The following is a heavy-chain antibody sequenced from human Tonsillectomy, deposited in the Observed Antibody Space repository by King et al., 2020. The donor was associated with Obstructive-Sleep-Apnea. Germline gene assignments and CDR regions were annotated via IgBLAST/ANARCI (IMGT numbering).Heavy chain of an antibody. J-gene: IGHJ3*02. V-gene: IGHV5-51*01. CDR2: IYPGDSDT. Sequence: QLVQSGAEVKKPGGSLKISCKGSGYSFTSYWIGWVRQMPGKGLEWRGIIYPGDSDTRYSPSFQGQVTISTDKSISTAYLLWSSLKAPDTAMYYCARLADNDPDSGFPRDAFDIWGQETMVTVSS. D-gene: IGHD3-22*01. CDR3: ARLADNDPDSGFPRDAFDI. CDR1: GYSFTSYW.